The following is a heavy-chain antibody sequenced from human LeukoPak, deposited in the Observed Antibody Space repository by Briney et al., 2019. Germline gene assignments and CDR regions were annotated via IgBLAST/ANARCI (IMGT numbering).Heavy chain of an antibody. CDR2: INPNSGGT. CDR1: GYTFTGYY. CDR3: ARVARAGLYYYYYMDV. Sequence: SVKVSCKASGYTFTGYYMHWVRQAPEQGLEWMGWINPNSGGTNYAQKFQGRVTMTRDTSISTAYMELSRLRSDDTAVYYCARVARAGLYYYYYMDVWGKGTTVTVSS. J-gene: IGHJ6*03. D-gene: IGHD6-19*01. V-gene: IGHV1-2*02.